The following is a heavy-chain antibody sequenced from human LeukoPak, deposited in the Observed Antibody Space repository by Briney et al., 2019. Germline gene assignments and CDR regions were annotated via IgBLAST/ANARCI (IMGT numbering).Heavy chain of an antibody. J-gene: IGHJ6*02. CDR3: ARDLRQDLLGTYFRFSYYYYGMDV. CDR1: GFTFSSYA. Sequence: GGSLRLSCAASGFTFSSYAMHWVRQAPGKGLEYVSAISSNGGSTYYANSVKGRFTISRDNSKNTLYLQMGSLRAEDMAVYYCARDLRQDLLGTYFRFSYYYYGMDVWGQGTTVTVSS. V-gene: IGHV3-64*01. CDR2: ISSNGGST. D-gene: IGHD2/OR15-2a*01.